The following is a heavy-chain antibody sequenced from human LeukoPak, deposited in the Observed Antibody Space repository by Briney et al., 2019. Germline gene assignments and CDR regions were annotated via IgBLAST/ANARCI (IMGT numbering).Heavy chain of an antibody. CDR3: ARGNSGYDFSDLDY. Sequence: SVKVSCKASGGTFSSYAISWVRQAPGQGLEWMGGIIPIFGTANYAQKFQGRVTITTDESTSTAYMELSSLRSEDTAVYYCARGNSGYDFSDLDYWGQGTLVTVSS. D-gene: IGHD5-12*01. J-gene: IGHJ4*02. V-gene: IGHV1-69*05. CDR1: GGTFSSYA. CDR2: IIPIFGTA.